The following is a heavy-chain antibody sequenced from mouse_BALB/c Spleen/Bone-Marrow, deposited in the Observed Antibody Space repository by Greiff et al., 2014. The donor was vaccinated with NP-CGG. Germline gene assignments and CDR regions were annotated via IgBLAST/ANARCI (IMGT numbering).Heavy chain of an antibody. J-gene: IGHJ1*01. D-gene: IGHD2-3*01. Sequence: QVQLKESGPGLVAPSQSLSITCTVSGFSLTSYGVHWVRQPPGKGLEWLGVIWAGGSTNYNSALMSRLSISKDNSRSQVFLKMNSLQTDDTAMYYCARVYLWYFDVWGAGTTVTVSS. CDR1: GFSLTSYG. V-gene: IGHV2-9*02. CDR2: IWAGGST. CDR3: ARVYLWYFDV.